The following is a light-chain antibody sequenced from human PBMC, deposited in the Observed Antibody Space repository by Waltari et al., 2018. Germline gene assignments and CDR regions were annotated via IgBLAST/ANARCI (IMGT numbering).Light chain of an antibody. V-gene: IGLV1-40*01. Sequence: QSVLTQPPSVSGAPGQRVTISCTGSSSNIGAGFDVHWYQQLPGTAPKLLIYGTSNRPSGVPDRFSGSKSGTSASLAITGLQAEDEADYYCQSYDSSLKGVFGGGTKLTVV. CDR1: SSNIGAGFD. CDR2: GTS. CDR3: QSYDSSLKGV. J-gene: IGLJ3*02.